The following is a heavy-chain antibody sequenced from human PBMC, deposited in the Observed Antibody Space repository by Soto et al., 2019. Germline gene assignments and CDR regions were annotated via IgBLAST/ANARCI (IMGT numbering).Heavy chain of an antibody. J-gene: IGHJ3*02. V-gene: IGHV1-3*01. CDR1: GYTFTSYA. CDR2: INAGNGNT. Sequence: QVQLVQSGAEVKKPGASVKVSCKASGYTFTSYAMHWVRQAPGQRLEWMGWINAGNGNTKYSQKFQGRVTITRDTSASTDYMELSSLRSEDTAVYYCAREGVAGTTRAFDIWGQGTMVTVSS. D-gene: IGHD1-7*01. CDR3: AREGVAGTTRAFDI.